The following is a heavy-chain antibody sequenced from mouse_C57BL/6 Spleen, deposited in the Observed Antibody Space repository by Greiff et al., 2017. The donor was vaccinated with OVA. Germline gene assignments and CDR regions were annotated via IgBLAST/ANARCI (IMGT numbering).Heavy chain of an antibody. CDR3: ARGRVGSSDWYFDV. V-gene: IGHV1-52*01. CDR2: IDPSDSET. D-gene: IGHD1-1*01. CDR1: GYTFTSYW. J-gene: IGHJ1*03. Sequence: VQLKQPGAELVRPGSSVKLSCKASGYTFTSYWMHWVKQRPIQGLEWIGNIDPSDSETHYNQKFKDKATLTVDKSSSTAYMQLSSLTSEDSAVYYCARGRVGSSDWYFDVWGTGTTVTVSS.